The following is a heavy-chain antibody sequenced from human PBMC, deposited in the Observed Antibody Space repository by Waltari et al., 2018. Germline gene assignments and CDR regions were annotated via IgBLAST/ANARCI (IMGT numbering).Heavy chain of an antibody. CDR3: ARDSCSSTSCYMSAFDI. Sequence: QVQLQESGPGLVKPSETLSLTCTVSGYSISSGYYWGWLRQPPGKGLEWIGSIYHSGSTYYNPSLKSRVTISVDTSKNQFSLKLSSVTAADTAVYYCARDSCSSTSCYMSAFDIWGQGTMVTVSS. D-gene: IGHD2-2*02. CDR2: IYHSGST. CDR1: GYSISSGYY. J-gene: IGHJ3*02. V-gene: IGHV4-38-2*02.